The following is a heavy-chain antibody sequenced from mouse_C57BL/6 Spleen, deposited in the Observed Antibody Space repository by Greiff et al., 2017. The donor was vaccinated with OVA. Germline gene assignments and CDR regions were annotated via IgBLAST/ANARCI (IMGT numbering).Heavy chain of an antibody. CDR3: ARDYDYLLFAY. V-gene: IGHV3-6*01. CDR1: GYSITSGYY. D-gene: IGHD2-4*01. Sequence: VQLQQSGPGLVKPSQSLSLTCSVTGYSITSGYYWNWIRQFPGNKLEWMGYISYDGSNNYNPSLKNRISITRDTSKNQFFLKLNSVTTEDTATYYGARDYDYLLFAYWGQGTLVTVSA. J-gene: IGHJ3*01. CDR2: ISYDGSN.